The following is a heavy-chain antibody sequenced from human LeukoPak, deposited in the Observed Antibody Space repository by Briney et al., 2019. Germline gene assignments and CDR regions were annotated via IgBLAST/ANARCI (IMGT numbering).Heavy chain of an antibody. J-gene: IGHJ4*02. CDR2: IYSGGST. CDR3: ARGPSYYYDSSGYYLDY. CDR1: GFTVSSNY. Sequence: PGGTLRLSCAASGFTVSSNYMSWVRQAPGKGLEWVSVIYSGGSTYYADSVKGRFTISRDNSKNTLYLQMNSLRAEDTAVYYCARGPSYYYDSSGYYLDYWGQGTLVTVSS. D-gene: IGHD3-22*01. V-gene: IGHV3-66*01.